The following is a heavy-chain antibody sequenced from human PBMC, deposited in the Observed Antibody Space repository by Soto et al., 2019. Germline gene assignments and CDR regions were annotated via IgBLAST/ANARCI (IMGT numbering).Heavy chain of an antibody. CDR1: GGSFSGYY. CDR2: INHSGST. CDR3: ARGRLRYYYYYMDV. V-gene: IGHV4-34*01. J-gene: IGHJ6*03. Sequence: PSETLSLTCAVYGGSFSGYYWSWIRQPPGKGLEWIGEINHSGSTNYNPSLKSRVTISVDTSKNQFSLKLSSVTAADTAVHYCARGRLRYYYYYMDVWGKGTTVTVSS. D-gene: IGHD4-17*01.